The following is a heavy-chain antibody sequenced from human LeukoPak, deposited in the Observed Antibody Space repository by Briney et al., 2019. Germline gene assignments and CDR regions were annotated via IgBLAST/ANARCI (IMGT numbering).Heavy chain of an antibody. V-gene: IGHV7-4-1*02. CDR1: GYTFTSYA. CDR3: ARSKMARGVIMFDY. D-gene: IGHD3-10*01. Sequence: ASVKVSCKASGYTFTSYAMNWVRQAPGQGLEWMGWINTNTGNPTYAQGFTGRFVFSLDTSVSTAYLQISSLKAEDTAVYYCARSKMARGVIMFDYWGQGTLVTVSS. CDR2: INTNTGNP. J-gene: IGHJ4*02.